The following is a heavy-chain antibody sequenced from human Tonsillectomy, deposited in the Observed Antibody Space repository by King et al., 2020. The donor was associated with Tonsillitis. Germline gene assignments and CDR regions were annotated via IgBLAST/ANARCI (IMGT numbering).Heavy chain of an antibody. Sequence: VQLQESGPGLVKPSETLSLTCTVSGGSISSFYWNWIRQPPGKGLEWIGYIYYSGSTNYNPSLKSRVTMSLDTSKNQFSLKLSSVTAADTAVYYCARRDHHYSDSSDYSPYWYFDLWGRGTLVTVSS. CDR2: IYYSGST. D-gene: IGHD3-22*01. CDR3: ARRDHHYSDSSDYSPYWYFDL. V-gene: IGHV4-59*01. J-gene: IGHJ2*01. CDR1: GGSISSFY.